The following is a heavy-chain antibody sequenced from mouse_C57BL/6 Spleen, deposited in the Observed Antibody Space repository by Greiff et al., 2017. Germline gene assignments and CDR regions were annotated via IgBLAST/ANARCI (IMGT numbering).Heavy chain of an antibody. CDR3: ARPSYGSSLYYAMDY. CDR1: GFSLTSYG. D-gene: IGHD1-1*01. J-gene: IGHJ4*01. Sequence: VKLQESGPGLVQPSQSLSITCTVSGFSLTSYGVHWVRPSPGKGLEWLGVIWSGGSTDYNAAFISRLSISKDNSKSQVFFKMNSLQADDTAIYYCARPSYGSSLYYAMDYWGQGTSVTVSS. CDR2: IWSGGST. V-gene: IGHV2-2*01.